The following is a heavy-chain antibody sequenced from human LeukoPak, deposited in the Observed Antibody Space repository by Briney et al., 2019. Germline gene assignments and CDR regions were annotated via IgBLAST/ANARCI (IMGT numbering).Heavy chain of an antibody. CDR1: GYTFTNYF. CDR3: AATDRGYYSQFY. D-gene: IGHD3-22*01. V-gene: IGHV1-46*01. Sequence: GASVKVSCKASGYTFTNYFIHWVRQAPGQGLEWMGIINPSAGSTSYAQKFQGRVTMTRDTSTSTVYMELSSLSSEDTAVYYCAATDRGYYSQFYWGQGTLVTVSS. CDR2: INPSAGST. J-gene: IGHJ4*02.